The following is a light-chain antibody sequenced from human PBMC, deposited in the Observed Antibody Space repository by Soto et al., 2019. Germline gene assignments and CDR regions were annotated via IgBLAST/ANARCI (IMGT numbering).Light chain of an antibody. CDR1: QDISNY. V-gene: IGKV1-33*01. J-gene: IGKJ2*01. CDR3: QQYDNLPYT. Sequence: DIQMTQSPSSLSASVGDRVTITCQASQDISNYLNWYQQKPGKAPKLLIYDAANLETGVPSRFSGSGSETDFTFTISSLQPEDIETYYCQQYDNLPYTFGQGTKLEIK. CDR2: DAA.